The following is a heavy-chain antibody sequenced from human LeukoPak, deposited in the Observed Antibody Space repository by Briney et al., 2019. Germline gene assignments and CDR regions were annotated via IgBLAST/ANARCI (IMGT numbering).Heavy chain of an antibody. CDR1: GITFSGYS. Sequence: GGSLRLSCVVSGITFSGYSMIWVRQAPGKGLEWLSFMITSGNTIFYAESVKYRFTISRDNAKKSLYLQMNSLRDEDTAVYYCARDRSGYFQNWGQGTLVTVSS. D-gene: IGHD3-3*01. V-gene: IGHV3-48*02. J-gene: IGHJ1*01. CDR2: MITSGNTI. CDR3: ARDRSGYFQN.